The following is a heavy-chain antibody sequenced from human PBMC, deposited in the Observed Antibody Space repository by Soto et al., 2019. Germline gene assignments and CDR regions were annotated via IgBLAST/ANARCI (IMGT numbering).Heavy chain of an antibody. CDR1: GGSISSSSYY. CDR3: ARRSIAAAGNFDY. D-gene: IGHD6-13*01. J-gene: IGHJ4*02. V-gene: IGHV4-39*01. CDR2: IYYSGST. Sequence: PSETLSLTCTVSGGSISSSSYYWGWIRQPPGKGLEWIGSIYYSGSTYYNPSLKSRVTISVDTSKNQFSLKLSSVTAADTAVYYCARRSIAAAGNFDYWGQGTLVTVS.